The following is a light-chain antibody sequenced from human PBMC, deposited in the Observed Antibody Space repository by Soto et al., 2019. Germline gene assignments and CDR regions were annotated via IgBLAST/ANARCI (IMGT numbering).Light chain of an antibody. CDR1: NIGSNR. V-gene: IGLV3-21*02. CDR3: QVWDTSADYRGVV. J-gene: IGLJ2*01. Sequence: SYELTQPPSVSVDPGQTAKITCGGNNIGSNRVHWYQQKPGQAPVVVVSDDSDRPSGIPERIFDSNSGKTASLTISRVEVGDEADYYCQVWDTSADYRGVVFGAGTKLTVL. CDR2: DDS.